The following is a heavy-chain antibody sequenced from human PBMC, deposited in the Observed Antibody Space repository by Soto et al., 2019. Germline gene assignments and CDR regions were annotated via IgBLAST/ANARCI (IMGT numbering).Heavy chain of an antibody. CDR2: IYPGDSDT. J-gene: IGHJ4*02. CDR1: GYSFTSYW. Sequence: GESLKISCKGSGYSFTSYWIGWVRQMPGKGLEWMGIIYPGDSDTRYSPSFQGQVTISADKSISTAYLQWSSLKASDTAMYYCAISTTVTTYYFDYWCQGPLVTVSS. V-gene: IGHV5-51*01. D-gene: IGHD4-4*01. CDR3: AISTTVTTYYFDY.